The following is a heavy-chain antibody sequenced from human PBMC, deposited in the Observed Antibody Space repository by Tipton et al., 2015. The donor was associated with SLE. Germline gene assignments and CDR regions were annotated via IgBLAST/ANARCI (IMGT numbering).Heavy chain of an antibody. CDR3: ARGRPAFDI. Sequence: TLSLTCAVYGGSFSGYYWSWIRQPPGKGLEWIGEINHSGSTNYNPSLKSRVTISVDTSKNHFSLKLSSVTAADTAVYYCARGRPAFDIWGQGTRVTVSS. CDR1: GGSFSGYY. J-gene: IGHJ3*02. V-gene: IGHV4-34*01. CDR2: INHSGST.